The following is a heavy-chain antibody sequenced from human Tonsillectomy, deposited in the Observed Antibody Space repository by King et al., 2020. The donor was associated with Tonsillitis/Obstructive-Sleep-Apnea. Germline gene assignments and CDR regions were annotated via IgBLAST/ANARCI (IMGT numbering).Heavy chain of an antibody. J-gene: IGHJ6*02. CDR1: GFTFSSYE. CDR3: AKGGEDYGGYGYYYGMDV. Sequence: VQLVESGGGLVQPGGSLRLSCAASGFTFSSYEMNWVRQAPGKGLEWVSYISSSGSTIYYADSVKGRFTISRDNAKNSLYLQMNSLRAEDTAVYYCAKGGEDYGGYGYYYGMDVWGQGTTVTVSS. D-gene: IGHD4-17*01. CDR2: ISSSGSTI. V-gene: IGHV3-48*03.